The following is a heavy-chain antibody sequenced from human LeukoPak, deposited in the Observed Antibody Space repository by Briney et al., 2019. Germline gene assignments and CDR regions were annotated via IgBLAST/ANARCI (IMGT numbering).Heavy chain of an antibody. CDR3: ARDLSGYGMDV. CDR2: IYYSGST. V-gene: IGHV4-59*12. D-gene: IGHD7-27*01. J-gene: IGHJ6*02. Sequence: SKTLSLTCTVSGGSISSYYWSWIRQPPGKGLEWIGYIYYSGSTNYNPSLKSRVTISVDTSKNQFSLKLRSVTAADTAVYYCARDLSGYGMDVWGQGTTVTVSS. CDR1: GGSISSYY.